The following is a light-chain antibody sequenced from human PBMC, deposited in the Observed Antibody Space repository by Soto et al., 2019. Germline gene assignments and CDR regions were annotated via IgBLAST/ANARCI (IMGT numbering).Light chain of an antibody. CDR3: AAWDDSMNAWM. V-gene: IGLV1-44*01. J-gene: IGLJ3*02. CDR1: SSNIGSNT. CDR2: SNN. Sequence: QAVVTQPPSASATPGQRVTISCSGSSSNIGSNTVIWYQQLPGTAPKLLIYSNNKRPSGVPDRFSGSKSGTSASLAISGLQSEDEADYYCAAWDDSMNAWMFGGGTKLTVL.